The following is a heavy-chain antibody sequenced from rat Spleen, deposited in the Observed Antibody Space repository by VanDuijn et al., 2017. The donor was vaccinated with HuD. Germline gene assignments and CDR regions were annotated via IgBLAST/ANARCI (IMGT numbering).Heavy chain of an antibody. CDR1: GFTFTDYY. V-gene: IGHV5-20*01. CDR2: ISYDGSST. CDR3: TTGGD. D-gene: IGHD1-11*01. J-gene: IGHJ2*01. Sequence: EVQLVESDGGLVQPGRSLKLSCAASGFTFTDYYMAWVRQAPTKGLEWVASISYDGSSTYYRDSVKGRFTISRDNAKSTLYLQMDSLRSEDTATYYCTTGGDWGQGVMVTVSS.